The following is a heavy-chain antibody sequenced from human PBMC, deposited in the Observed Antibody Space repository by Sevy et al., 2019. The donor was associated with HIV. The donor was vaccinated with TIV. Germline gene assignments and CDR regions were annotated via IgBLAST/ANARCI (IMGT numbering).Heavy chain of an antibody. CDR2: ISSSGSTI. D-gene: IGHD3-10*01. CDR3: ARVLDYYGSGSFGY. J-gene: IGHJ4*02. V-gene: IGHV3-48*03. Sequence: GESLKISCAASGFTFSSYEMNWVRQAPGKGLEWVSYISSSGSTIYYADSVKGRFTISRDNAKNSLYLQMNSLRAEDTAVYYCARVLDYYGSGSFGYWGQGTLVTVSS. CDR1: GFTFSSYE.